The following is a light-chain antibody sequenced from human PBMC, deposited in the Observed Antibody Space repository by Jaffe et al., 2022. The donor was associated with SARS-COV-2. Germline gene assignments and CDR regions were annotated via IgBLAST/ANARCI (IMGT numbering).Light chain of an antibody. V-gene: IGKV3-20*01. CDR1: QSVSSSN. CDR3: QHYGNSRFT. J-gene: IGKJ3*01. CDR2: GAS. Sequence: EIVLTQSPGTLSLSPGERATLACRASQSVSSSNLAWYQQKPGQAPRLLIYGASNRVTGIPDRFSGSGSGTDFALTISRLEPEDFAVYYCQHYGNSRFTFGPGTKVDIK.